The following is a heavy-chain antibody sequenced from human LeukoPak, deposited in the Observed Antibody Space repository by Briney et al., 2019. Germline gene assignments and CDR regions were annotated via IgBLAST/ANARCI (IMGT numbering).Heavy chain of an antibody. J-gene: IGHJ4*02. D-gene: IGHD2-15*01. CDR1: GFTFSSYA. CDR3: ARDGGYCSGGSCYEGFDY. V-gene: IGHV3-64*01. Sequence: PGGSLRLSCAASGFTFSSYAMHWVRQAPGKGLEYVSAISSNGGSTYYANSVKGRFTISRDNSKNTLYLQMGSLRAEDMAVYYCARDGGYCSGGSCYEGFDYWGQGTLVTVSS. CDR2: ISSNGGST.